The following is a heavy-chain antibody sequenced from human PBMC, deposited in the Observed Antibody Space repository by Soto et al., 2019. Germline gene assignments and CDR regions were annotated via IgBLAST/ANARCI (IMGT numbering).Heavy chain of an antibody. J-gene: IGHJ5*02. CDR3: ARSGVVVAAKWFDP. D-gene: IGHD2-15*01. CDR1: GGSVSSGNYY. CDR2: VYYSGTT. Sequence: SETLSLTCSVSGGSVSSGNYYVSWIRQPPGKGLEWIGYVYYSGTTNDNPSLKSRVTISVETSNNQFSLKPSSVTAADTAVYYCARSGVVVAAKWFDPWGQGTLVTVS. V-gene: IGHV4-61*01.